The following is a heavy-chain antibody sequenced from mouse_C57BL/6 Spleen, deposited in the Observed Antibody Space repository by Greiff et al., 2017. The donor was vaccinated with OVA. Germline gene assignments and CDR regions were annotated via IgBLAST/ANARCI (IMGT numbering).Heavy chain of an antibody. J-gene: IGHJ1*03. CDR2: IDPSDSYT. CDR1: GYTFTSYW. D-gene: IGHD1-1*01. V-gene: IGHV1-59*01. CDR3: ARGMDYGSRGWYFDV. Sequence: QVQLQQPGAELVRPGTSVKLSCKASGYTFTSYWMHWVKQRPGQGLEWIGVIDPSDSYTNYNQKFKGKATLTVDTSSSTAYMQLSSLTSEDSAVYYCARGMDYGSRGWYFDVWGTGTTVTVSS.